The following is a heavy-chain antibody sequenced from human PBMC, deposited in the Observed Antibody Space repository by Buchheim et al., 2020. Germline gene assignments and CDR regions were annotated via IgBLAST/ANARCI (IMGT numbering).Heavy chain of an antibody. CDR2: IKQDGSEK. CDR1: GFMFSNYW. CDR3: AREGGSAVAGGFQN. D-gene: IGHD6-19*01. Sequence: EVQLVESGGGLVQSGGSLRLSCVASGFMFSNYWMSWVRQAPGKGLEWVANIKQDGSEKYYVDSVKGRFTISRDNAKKSVYLQMSSLRAGDTAVYYCAREGGSAVAGGFQNWGQGTL. J-gene: IGHJ1*01. V-gene: IGHV3-7*01.